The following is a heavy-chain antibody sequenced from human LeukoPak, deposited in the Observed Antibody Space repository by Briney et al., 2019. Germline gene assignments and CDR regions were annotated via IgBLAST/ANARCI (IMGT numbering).Heavy chain of an antibody. J-gene: IGHJ4*02. Sequence: SETLSFTCTVSGDSISSYYWSWIRQPAGKGLEWIGRIYTSGSTNYNPSLKSRVTMSVVTSKNQFSLKLSSVTVADTAVYYCARVAYCGGHCYSFDYWGQGTLVTVSS. D-gene: IGHD2-21*02. CDR1: GDSISSYY. CDR3: ARVAYCGGHCYSFDY. V-gene: IGHV4-4*07. CDR2: IYTSGST.